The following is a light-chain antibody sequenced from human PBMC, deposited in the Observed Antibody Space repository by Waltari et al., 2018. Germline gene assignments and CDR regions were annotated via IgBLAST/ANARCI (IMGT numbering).Light chain of an antibody. CDR1: SSDVGAYNF. CDR2: EVT. Sequence: QSALTQPPSASGSPGQSVTISCTGTSSDVGAYNFVSWYQQHPGKAPKLMIYEVTKRPSGVPDRFSGGRSGNTASLTVSGLQAEDEADYYCSSYAGTDNFVFGAGTKVTVL. V-gene: IGLV2-8*01. J-gene: IGLJ1*01. CDR3: SSYAGTDNFV.